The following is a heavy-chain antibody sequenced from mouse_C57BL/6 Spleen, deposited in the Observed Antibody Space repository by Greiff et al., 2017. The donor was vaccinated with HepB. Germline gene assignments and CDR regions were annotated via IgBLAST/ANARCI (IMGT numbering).Heavy chain of an antibody. V-gene: IGHV1-61*01. CDR1: GYTFTSYW. CDR3: ARREDYGSSAMDY. D-gene: IGHD1-1*01. J-gene: IGHJ4*01. Sequence: QVQLQQPGAELVRPGSSVKLSCKASGYTFTSYWMDWVKQRPGQGLEWIGNIYPSDSETHYNQKFKDKATLTVDKSSSTAYMQLSSLTSEDSAVYYCARREDYGSSAMDYWGQGTSVTVSS. CDR2: IYPSDSET.